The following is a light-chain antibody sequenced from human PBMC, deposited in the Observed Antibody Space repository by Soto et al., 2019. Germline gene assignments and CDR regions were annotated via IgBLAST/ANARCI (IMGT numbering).Light chain of an antibody. J-gene: IGKJ1*01. CDR1: QGIRTD. Sequence: AVQMTQSHSSLSASVGDRFTITCRASQGIRTDLGWYQQTPGKAPKLLISGASSLQSGVPSRFSGSGSGADFTLTISSLQPEDSATYYCLQDYSYPRTFGQGTKVDI. CDR3: LQDYSYPRT. CDR2: GAS. V-gene: IGKV1-6*01.